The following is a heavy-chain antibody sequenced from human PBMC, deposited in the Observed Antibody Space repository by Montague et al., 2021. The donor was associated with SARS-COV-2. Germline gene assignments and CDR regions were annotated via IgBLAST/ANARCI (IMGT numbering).Heavy chain of an antibody. D-gene: IGHD2-21*01. J-gene: IGHJ4*02. CDR1: GFTFRNHW. V-gene: IGHV3-7*01. CDR2: IKQDGSEK. Sequence: SLRLSCAASGFTFRNHWMSWVRQAPGKGLEWVANIKQDGSEKHYVDSVKGRYTISRDNAKNSLYLQMNSLRAEDTAVYFCASDRGQGHCGGECYVCLDYWGQGTLVTVSS. CDR3: ASDRGQGHCGGECYVCLDY.